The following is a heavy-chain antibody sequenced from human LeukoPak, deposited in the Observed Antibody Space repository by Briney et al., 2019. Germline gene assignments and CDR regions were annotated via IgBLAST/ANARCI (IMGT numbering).Heavy chain of an antibody. V-gene: IGHV3-13*01. J-gene: IGHJ4*02. CDR1: GFTFRTYD. CDR2: IGTIGDT. Sequence: GGSLRLSCTASGFTFRTYDMHWVRQPTGKGLEWVSAIGTIGDTYYAGSVKGRFTISRDNSKNTLYLQMNSLRAEDAAVYYCAKAPLGRCTGVICYYFDYWGQGTLVTVSS. D-gene: IGHD2-15*01. CDR3: AKAPLGRCTGVICYYFDY.